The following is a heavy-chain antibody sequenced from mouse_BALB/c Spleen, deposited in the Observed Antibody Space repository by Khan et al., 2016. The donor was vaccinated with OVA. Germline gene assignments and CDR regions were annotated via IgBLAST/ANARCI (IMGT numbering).Heavy chain of an antibody. V-gene: IGHV1-63*02. CDR2: TYPGGGYN. J-gene: IGHJ2*01. CDR1: GYTFTNYW. Sequence: QVQLKQSGAELVRPGTSVKMSCKAAGYTFTNYWIGWVKQRPGHGLEWIGDTYPGGGYNNYNEKFKGKATLTADTSSSTAYMQLSGLTSEDSAIYYCARRCAARSTWDYLDYWGQGTTLPFSS. CDR3: ARRCAARSTWDYLDY. D-gene: IGHD3-1*01.